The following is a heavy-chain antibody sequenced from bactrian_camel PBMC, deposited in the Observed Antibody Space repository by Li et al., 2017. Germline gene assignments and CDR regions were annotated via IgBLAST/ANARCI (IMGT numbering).Heavy chain of an antibody. V-gene: IGHV3S53*01. CDR1: DRSLSRLYC. D-gene: IGHD1*01. CDR2: IAGFGKT. J-gene: IGHJ4*01. CDR3: AADPAAKCPDWRPFSH. Sequence: HVQLVESGGGSVQPGESLRLSCAASDRSLSRLYCMGWFRQAPGKERESVARIAGFGKTTYDDDSVKGRFTISKDNDKNIVYLQLNDLRPEDTAMYYCAADPAAKCPDWRPFSHWGQGTQVTVS.